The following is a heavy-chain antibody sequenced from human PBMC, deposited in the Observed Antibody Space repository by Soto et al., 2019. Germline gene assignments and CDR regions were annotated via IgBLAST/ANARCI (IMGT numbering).Heavy chain of an antibody. CDR3: AREWVVTYGMDV. J-gene: IGHJ6*02. V-gene: IGHV3-33*01. CDR1: GFTFSTYG. CDR2: IWSNGKNK. D-gene: IGHD2-21*02. Sequence: HPGGSLRLSCAASGFTFSTYGMHWVRQAPGKGLEWVTVIWSNGKNKYYADSVKGRFTISRDNSKNTLYLQMNSLRAEDTAVYYCAREWVVTYGMDVWGQGTTVTVS.